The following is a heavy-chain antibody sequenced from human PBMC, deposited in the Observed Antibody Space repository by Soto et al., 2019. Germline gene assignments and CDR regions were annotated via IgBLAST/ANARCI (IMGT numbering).Heavy chain of an antibody. CDR3: ARDSKPLVPLRYKYTDV. D-gene: IGHD6-6*01. V-gene: IGHV3-7*01. CDR2: IKQDGSEK. CDR1: GFTFSSYW. Sequence: PEGSLRLSCAASGFTFSSYWMSWVRQAPGKGLEWVANIKQDGSEKYYVDSVKGRFTISRDNAKNSLYLQMNSLRAEDTAVYYCARDSKPLVPLRYKYTDVCDNET. J-gene: IGHJ6*03.